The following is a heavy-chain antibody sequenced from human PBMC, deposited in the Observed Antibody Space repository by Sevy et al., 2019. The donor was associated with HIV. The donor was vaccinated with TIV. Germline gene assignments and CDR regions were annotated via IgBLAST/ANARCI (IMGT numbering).Heavy chain of an antibody. J-gene: IGHJ5*02. Sequence: SESLSLTCAVYGGSFSGYYWSWIRQPPGKGLEWIGEINHSGSTNYNPSLKSRVTISVDTSKNQFSLNLRSVTAADTALYYCARENTNIRGYNSFDAWGQGILVTVSS. D-gene: IGHD6-25*01. CDR2: INHSGST. CDR3: ARENTNIRGYNSFDA. V-gene: IGHV4-34*01. CDR1: GGSFSGYY.